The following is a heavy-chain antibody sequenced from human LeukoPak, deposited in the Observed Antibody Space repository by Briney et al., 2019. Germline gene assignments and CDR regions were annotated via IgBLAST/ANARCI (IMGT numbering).Heavy chain of an antibody. CDR1: GSSFTSYW. D-gene: IGHD3-3*01. Sequence: GESLKISCEGSGSSFTSYWIGWVRQMPGKGLEWMGIIYPGDSDTRYSPSFQGQVTISADKSISTAYLQWSSLKASDTAMYYCARQKYYDFWSGGSYYYMDVWGKGTTVTVSS. CDR2: IYPGDSDT. CDR3: ARQKYYDFWSGGSYYYMDV. V-gene: IGHV5-51*01. J-gene: IGHJ6*03.